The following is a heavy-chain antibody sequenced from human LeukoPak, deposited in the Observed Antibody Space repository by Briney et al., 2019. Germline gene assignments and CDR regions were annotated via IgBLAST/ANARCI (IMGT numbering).Heavy chain of an antibody. D-gene: IGHD3-22*01. CDR1: GGSFSGYY. J-gene: IGHJ4*02. Sequence: SETLSLTCAVYGGSFSGYYWSWIRQPPGKGLWWIGEINHSGSTNYNPSLKSRVTISVDTSKNQFSLKLSSVTAADTAVYYCARGLPKYYYDRSRGSERLDYWGQGTLVTVSS. CDR2: INHSGST. CDR3: ARGLPKYYYDRSRGSERLDY. V-gene: IGHV4-34*01.